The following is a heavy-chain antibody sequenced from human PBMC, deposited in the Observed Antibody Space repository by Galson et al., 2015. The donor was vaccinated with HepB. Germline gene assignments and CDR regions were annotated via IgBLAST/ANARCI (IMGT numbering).Heavy chain of an antibody. CDR2: ISAYNGNT. CDR1: GGAFSSYA. V-gene: IGHV1-18*01. D-gene: IGHD2-2*02. Sequence: SVKVSCKASGGAFSSYAISRVRQAPGQGLEWMGWISAYNGNTNYAQKLQGRVTMTTDTSTSTAYMELRSLRSDDTTVYYCARRRCGGSTSCYIDYWGQGTLVTVSS. J-gene: IGHJ4*02. CDR3: ARRRCGGSTSCYIDY.